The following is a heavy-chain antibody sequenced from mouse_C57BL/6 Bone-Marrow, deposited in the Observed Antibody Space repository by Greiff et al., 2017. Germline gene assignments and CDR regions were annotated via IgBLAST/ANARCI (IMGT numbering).Heavy chain of an antibody. CDR1: GYTFTSYG. CDR3: ARYGNYGGFDY. Sequence: QVQLQQSGAELARPGASVKLSCKASGYTFTSYGISWVKQRTGQGLEWIGEIYPRSGNTYYNAKFKGKATLTADKSSSTAYMELRSLTSEDSAVYFCARYGNYGGFDYWGQGTTLTVSS. D-gene: IGHD2-1*01. J-gene: IGHJ2*01. CDR2: IYPRSGNT. V-gene: IGHV1-81*01.